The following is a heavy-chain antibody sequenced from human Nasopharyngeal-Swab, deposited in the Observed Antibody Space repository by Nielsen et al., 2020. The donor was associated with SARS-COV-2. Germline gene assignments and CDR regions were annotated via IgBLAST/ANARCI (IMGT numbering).Heavy chain of an antibody. Sequence: GESLKISCAASGFIFSGSAMHWVRQASGKGLEWVGRIGDKDHNYATTYGAAVKGRFTISRDDSKNTAFLQMDSQKTEETALYYCTTDYYFDYWGQGTLVTVSS. CDR2: IGDKDHNYAT. CDR3: TTDYYFDY. J-gene: IGHJ4*02. V-gene: IGHV3-73*01. CDR1: GFIFSGSA.